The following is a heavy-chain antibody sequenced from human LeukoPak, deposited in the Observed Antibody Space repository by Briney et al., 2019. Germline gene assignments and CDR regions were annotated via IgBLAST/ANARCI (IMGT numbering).Heavy chain of an antibody. Sequence: PGGSLRLSCAASGFTFDDYGMSWVRQAPGKGLEWVSGINWNGGSTGYADSVKGRFTISRDNSKDTLYLQMNSLRDEDTAVYYCAKRPSDYGDYVTYFDYWGQGTLVTVSS. V-gene: IGHV3-20*04. CDR2: INWNGGST. J-gene: IGHJ4*02. D-gene: IGHD4-17*01. CDR3: AKRPSDYGDYVTYFDY. CDR1: GFTFDDYG.